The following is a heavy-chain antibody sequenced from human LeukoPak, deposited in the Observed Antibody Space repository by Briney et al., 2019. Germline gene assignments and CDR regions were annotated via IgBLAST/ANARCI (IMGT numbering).Heavy chain of an antibody. CDR1: GVSISTYY. CDR3: AREGTTHAGVDQ. D-gene: IGHD1-14*01. Sequence: SETLSLTCTVSGVSISTYYWSWIRQPPGKGLEWLGYIYSSGSTYYNPSLKSRVTISVDTSKKQFSLKLSSVTAAGTAVYYCAREGTTHAGVDQWGQGTLVTVSS. J-gene: IGHJ4*02. V-gene: IGHV4-59*01. CDR2: IYSSGST.